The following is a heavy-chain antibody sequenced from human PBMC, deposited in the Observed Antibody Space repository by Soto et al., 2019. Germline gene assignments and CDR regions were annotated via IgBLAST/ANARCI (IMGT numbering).Heavy chain of an antibody. CDR2: IYHSGST. V-gene: IGHV4-30-2*01. Sequence: SETLSLTCAVSGGSISSGGYSWSWIRQPPGKGLEWIGYIYHSGSTYYNPSLKSRVTISVDRSKNQFSLKLSSVTAADTAVYYCARDRGGNWFDPWGQGTLVTVSS. D-gene: IGHD3-10*01. CDR3: ARDRGGNWFDP. CDR1: GGSISSGGYS. J-gene: IGHJ5*02.